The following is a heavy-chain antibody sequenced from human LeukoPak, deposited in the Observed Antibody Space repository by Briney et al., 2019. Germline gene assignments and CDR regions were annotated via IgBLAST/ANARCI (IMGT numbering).Heavy chain of an antibody. CDR2: IQNDASTE. CDR1: GFIFSHYG. V-gene: IGHV3-33*05. J-gene: IGHJ4*02. Sequence: GGSLRLSCAASGFIFSHYGMHWVRQAPGKGLEWVAVIQNDASTENFADSVKGRITISRDNSKNTVFLQMNSLRVEDTAVYYCARDGGYSYGFRFDYWGQGTLVTVSS. CDR3: ARDGGYSYGFRFDY. D-gene: IGHD5-18*01.